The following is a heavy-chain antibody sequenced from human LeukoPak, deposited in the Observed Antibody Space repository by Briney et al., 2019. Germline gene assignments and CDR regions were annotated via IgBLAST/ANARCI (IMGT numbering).Heavy chain of an antibody. V-gene: IGHV1-46*01. J-gene: IGHJ4*02. D-gene: IGHD3-10*01. Sequence: ASVKVSCKASGYTFTNYYMHWVRQAPGQGLEWMGIINPSGGSTSYAQKFQGRVTMTRDTSTSTVYMELSSLRSEDTAVYYCARARGVIPRDYWGQGTLVTVSS. CDR2: INPSGGST. CDR1: GYTFTNYY. CDR3: ARARGVIPRDY.